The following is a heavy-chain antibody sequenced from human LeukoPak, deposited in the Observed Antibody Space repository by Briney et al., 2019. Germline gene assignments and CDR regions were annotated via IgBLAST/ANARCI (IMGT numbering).Heavy chain of an antibody. D-gene: IGHD5-12*01. V-gene: IGHV3-30*02. CDR2: IWYDGSNK. CDR1: GFTFSSYG. J-gene: IGHJ4*02. CDR3: AKGSTSGFYYFDY. Sequence: GGSLRLSCAASGFTFSSYGMHWVRQAPGKGLEWVAVIWYDGSNKYYADSVKGRFTISRDNSKNTLYLQMNSLRPEDTAVYYCAKGSTSGFYYFDYWGQGTLVTVSS.